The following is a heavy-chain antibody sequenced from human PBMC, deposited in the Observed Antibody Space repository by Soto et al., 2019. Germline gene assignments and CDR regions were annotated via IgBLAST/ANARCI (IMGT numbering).Heavy chain of an antibody. Sequence: PGGSLRLSCVASGFIFSNYAMSWVRQAPGKGLEWVSGISGSGDSTFYADSVKGRFNISRDNSKNTLFLQVNSLSAEDTAVYYCAKLRPTSGVRAYIYAPKVTFDSWGQGTLVTVSS. J-gene: IGHJ4*02. V-gene: IGHV3-23*01. CDR1: GFIFSNYA. D-gene: IGHD2-21*01. CDR2: ISGSGDST. CDR3: AKLRPTSGVRAYIYAPKVTFDS.